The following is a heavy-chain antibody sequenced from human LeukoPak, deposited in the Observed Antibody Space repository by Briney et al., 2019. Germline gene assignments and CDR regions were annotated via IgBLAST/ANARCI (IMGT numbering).Heavy chain of an antibody. Sequence: PGGSLRLSCEASGITFSSYDMSCVRQAPGEGLEWVSAISDRGKSDYADSVKGRFTISRDNSKNTIYLELSSLRGEDTAMYYCAKLATIFAVADSFDIWGQGTFVTVSS. CDR2: ISDRGKS. J-gene: IGHJ3*02. CDR1: GITFSSYD. D-gene: IGHD3-3*01. CDR3: AKLATIFAVADSFDI. V-gene: IGHV3-23*01.